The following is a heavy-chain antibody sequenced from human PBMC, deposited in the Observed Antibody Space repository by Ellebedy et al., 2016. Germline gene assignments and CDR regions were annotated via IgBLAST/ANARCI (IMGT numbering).Heavy chain of an antibody. J-gene: IGHJ4*02. V-gene: IGHV3-74*01. Sequence: GESLKISCAASGFTVSTNYMKWVRQAPGKGLVWVSRINSDGSSTGYADSVKGRFTISRDNAKNTLYLQMNSLRAEDTAVYYCARGATTSEYWGQGTLVTVSS. D-gene: IGHD4-17*01. CDR2: INSDGSST. CDR1: GFTVSTNY. CDR3: ARGATTSEY.